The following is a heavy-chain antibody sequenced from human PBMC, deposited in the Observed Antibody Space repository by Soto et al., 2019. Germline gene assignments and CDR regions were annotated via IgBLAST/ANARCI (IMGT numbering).Heavy chain of an antibody. Sequence: SETLALTSTLSGDSIKSGGFSCSWIHQHPGKGLEWIGYIYYSASTYYNPSLKSRVTISVDTSKIQFSLKLSSVTAADTAVYYCARAARLTTVSSLYFDYWGQGTLVTVYS. D-gene: IGHD4-4*01. J-gene: IGHJ4*02. V-gene: IGHV4-31*03. CDR3: ARAARLTTVSSLYFDY. CDR1: GDSIKSGGFS. CDR2: IYYSAST.